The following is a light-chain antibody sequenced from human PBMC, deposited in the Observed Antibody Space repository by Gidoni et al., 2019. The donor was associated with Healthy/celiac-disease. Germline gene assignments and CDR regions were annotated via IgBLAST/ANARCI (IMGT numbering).Light chain of an antibody. J-gene: IGKJ2*03. CDR2: WAS. CDR1: QSVLYSSNNKNY. V-gene: IGKV4-1*01. CDR3: QQYYSTPYS. Sequence: DIVMTQSPDSLAVSLGERATINCKSSQSVLYSSNNKNYLAWYQQKPGQPPKLLIYWASTRDFTLTISSLQAEDVAVYYCQQYYSTPYSFXQXTKLEIK.